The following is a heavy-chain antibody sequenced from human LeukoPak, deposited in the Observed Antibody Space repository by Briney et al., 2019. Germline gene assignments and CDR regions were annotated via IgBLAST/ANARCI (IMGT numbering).Heavy chain of an antibody. D-gene: IGHD1-26*01. V-gene: IGHV3-30*18. CDR1: GFSFSSYY. Sequence: GGSLRLSCAASGFSFSSYYMSWVRQTPGKGLEWVAVISYGGSNKYYADSVKGRFTISRDNSKNTLYLQMNSLRAEDTAVYYCAKELRSSGSYEEIFDYWGQGTLVTVSS. CDR2: ISYGGSNK. CDR3: AKELRSSGSYEEIFDY. J-gene: IGHJ4*02.